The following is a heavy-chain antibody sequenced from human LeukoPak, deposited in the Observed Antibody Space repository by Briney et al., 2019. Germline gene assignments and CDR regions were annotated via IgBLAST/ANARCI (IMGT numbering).Heavy chain of an antibody. CDR3: ARDCSGGSCYPYYYYYMDV. Sequence: GGSLRLSCAASGFTFSSYEMNWVRQAPGKGLEWVSYISSSGSTIYYADSVKGRFTISRDNAKNSLYLQMNSLRAEDTAVYYCARDCSGGSCYPYYYYYMDVWGKGTTVTVSS. D-gene: IGHD2-15*01. CDR1: GFTFSSYE. CDR2: ISSSGSTI. V-gene: IGHV3-48*03. J-gene: IGHJ6*03.